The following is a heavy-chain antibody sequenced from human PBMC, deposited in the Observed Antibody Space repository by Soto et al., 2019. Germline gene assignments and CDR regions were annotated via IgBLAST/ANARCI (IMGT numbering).Heavy chain of an antibody. CDR3: AKDNGSGMITFGGVITYGMDV. J-gene: IGHJ6*02. CDR2: ISYDGSNK. Sequence: PGGSLTLSCAASGSTFSSYGMHWVRQAPGKGLGWVAVISYDGSNKYYADSLKGRFTISRDNSKNTLYLQMNSLRAEDTAVYYCAKDNGSGMITFGGVITYGMDVWGQGTTVTVSS. D-gene: IGHD3-16*01. CDR1: GSTFSSYG. V-gene: IGHV3-30*18.